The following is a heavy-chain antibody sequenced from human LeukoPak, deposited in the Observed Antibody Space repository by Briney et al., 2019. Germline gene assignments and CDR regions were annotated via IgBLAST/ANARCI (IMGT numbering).Heavy chain of an antibody. CDR2: TYYRSQQWHS. Sequence: SQTLSLTCAISGDSVSSNGASWNWIRQSPSRGLEWLGRTYYRSQQWHSDYAPSVKGRITLNPDTSKNQFSLQLNSMTPEDTAIYYCAREGNSGQERPFDHWGQGTLVTVSS. CDR1: GDSVSSNGAS. V-gene: IGHV6-1*01. CDR3: AREGNSGQERPFDH. D-gene: IGHD2/OR15-2a*01. J-gene: IGHJ4*02.